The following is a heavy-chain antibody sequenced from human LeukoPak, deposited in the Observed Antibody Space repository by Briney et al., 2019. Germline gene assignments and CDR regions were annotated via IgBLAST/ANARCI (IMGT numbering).Heavy chain of an antibody. D-gene: IGHD5-12*01. J-gene: IGHJ4*02. CDR3: ARVYSGSTWYYFDY. CDR1: HYSISSPYF. CDR2: IYHTGRT. V-gene: IGHV4-38-2*01. Sequence: SETFSLTCAVSHYSISSPYFWGWIRQPPGKGLEWIGSIYHTGRTNYNPSINSRVTMSLDTSKNQFSLNLNSVTAADTAVYHCARVYSGSTWYYFDYWGQGILVAVSS.